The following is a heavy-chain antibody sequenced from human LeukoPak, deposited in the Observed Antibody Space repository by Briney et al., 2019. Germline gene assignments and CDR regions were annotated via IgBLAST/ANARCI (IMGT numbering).Heavy chain of an antibody. CDR3: ARRSTTGPPYYLEY. D-gene: IGHD2-8*02. CDR1: TGSISSYY. J-gene: IGHJ4*02. V-gene: IGHV4-59*01. CDR2: IHYSGTT. Sequence: SETLSLTCTVSTGSISSYYWSWVRQPPGKGLEWIGYIHYSGTTNYNPSLRSRVTMSVDTSKNQFSLTLSSVSAADTAVYYCARRSTTGPPYYLEYWGQGTLVTVSS.